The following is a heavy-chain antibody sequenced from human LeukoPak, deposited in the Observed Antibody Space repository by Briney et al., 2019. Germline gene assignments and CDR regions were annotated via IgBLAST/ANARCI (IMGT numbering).Heavy chain of an antibody. J-gene: IGHJ4*02. Sequence: SETLSLTCAVYGGSFSGYYWSWIRQPPGKGLEWIGEINHSGSTNYNPSLKSRVTISVDTSKNQFSLKLSSVTAADTAAYYCARVLRGGTYYFDYWGQGTLVTVSS. CDR3: ARVLRGGTYYFDY. D-gene: IGHD2-15*01. CDR1: GGSFSGYY. V-gene: IGHV4-34*01. CDR2: INHSGST.